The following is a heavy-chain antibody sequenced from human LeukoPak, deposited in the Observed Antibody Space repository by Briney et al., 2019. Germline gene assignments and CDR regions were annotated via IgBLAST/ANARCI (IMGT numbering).Heavy chain of an antibody. D-gene: IGHD2-15*01. CDR3: ARDRRYCSGGSCRRSNYFDY. V-gene: IGHV3-30-3*01. Sequence: GGSLGLSCAASGFTFDDYAMHWVRQAPGKGLEWVAVISYDGSNKYYADSVKGRFTISRDNSKNTLYLQMNSLRAEDTAVYYCARDRRYCSGGSCRRSNYFDYWGQGTLVTVSS. CDR1: GFTFDDYA. CDR2: ISYDGSNK. J-gene: IGHJ4*02.